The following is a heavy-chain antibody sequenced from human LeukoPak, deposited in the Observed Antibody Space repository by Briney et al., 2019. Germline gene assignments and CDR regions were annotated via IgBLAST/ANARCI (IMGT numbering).Heavy chain of an antibody. D-gene: IGHD5-18*01. V-gene: IGHV4-59*08. J-gene: IGHJ4*02. CDR3: ARGKEWDTAGARHYFDY. CDR1: GGSISSYY. Sequence: SETLSLTCTVSGGSISSYYWSWIRQPPGKGLEWIGYIYYSGSTNYNPSLKSRVTISVDTSKNQFSLKLSSVTAADTAVYYCARGKEWDTAGARHYFDYWGQGTLVTVS. CDR2: IYYSGST.